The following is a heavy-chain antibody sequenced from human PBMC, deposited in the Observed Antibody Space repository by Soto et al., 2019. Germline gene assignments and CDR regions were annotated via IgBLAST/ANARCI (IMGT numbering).Heavy chain of an antibody. CDR3: AREPLGVVRGVISWFDP. CDR1: GDSVSSNSAA. V-gene: IGHV6-1*01. CDR2: TYYRSKWYN. J-gene: IGHJ5*02. Sequence: QSQTLSLTCAISGDSVSSNSAAWNWIRQSPSRGLEWLGRTYYRSKWYNDYAVSVKSRITINPDTSKNQFSLQLNSVTPEDTAVYYCAREPLGVVRGVISWFDPWGQGTLVTVSS. D-gene: IGHD3-10*01.